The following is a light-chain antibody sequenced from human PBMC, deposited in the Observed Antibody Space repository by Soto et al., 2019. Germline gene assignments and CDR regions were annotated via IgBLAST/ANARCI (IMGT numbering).Light chain of an antibody. V-gene: IGKV3-20*01. J-gene: IGKJ1*01. CDR3: LHHGSSLWT. Sequence: IVLTQSPDTLSLSPGERATLYCWASQSVSSNLAWYQQKPGQAPRLLIYGASSRATGIPDRFSGSGSGTDFTLTISRLEPEDFAMYYCLHHGSSLWTFGQGTKVDIK. CDR1: QSVSSN. CDR2: GAS.